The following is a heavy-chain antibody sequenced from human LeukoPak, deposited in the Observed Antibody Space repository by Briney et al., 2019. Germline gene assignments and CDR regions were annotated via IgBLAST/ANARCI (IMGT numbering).Heavy chain of an antibody. J-gene: IGHJ2*01. CDR3: GREGYYDSRAYGFDL. D-gene: IGHD3-22*01. V-gene: IGHV3-66*01. CDR2: IYSGGST. Sequence: GGSLRLSCAASGFTVSTKYMSWVRQAPGKGLDWVSVIYSGGSTYYADSVKGRFTISRDNSKNTLYLQMNSLRAEDTAVYYCGREGYYDSRAYGFDLWGRGTLVTVSS. CDR1: GFTVSTKY.